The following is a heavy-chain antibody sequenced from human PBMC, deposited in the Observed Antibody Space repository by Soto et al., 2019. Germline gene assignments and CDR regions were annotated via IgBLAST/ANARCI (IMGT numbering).Heavy chain of an antibody. CDR2: INPNSGGT. D-gene: IGHD6-19*01. CDR1: GYTFTGYY. J-gene: IGHJ5*02. CDR3: ARGRSAHSSGWYGEGSVFDP. Sequence: GDSVKVSCKASGYTFTGYYMHWVRQAPGQGLEWMGWINPNSGGTNYAQKLQGRVTMTRDTSISTAYMELSRLRSDDTAVYYCARGRSAHSSGWYGEGSVFDPWGQGTLVTVSS. V-gene: IGHV1-2*02.